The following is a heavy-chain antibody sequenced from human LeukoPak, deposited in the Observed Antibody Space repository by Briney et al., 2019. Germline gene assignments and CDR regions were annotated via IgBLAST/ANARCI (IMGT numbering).Heavy chain of an antibody. V-gene: IGHV3-66*01. CDR1: GFTVSSNY. J-gene: IGHJ6*02. Sequence: GGSLRLSCAASGFTVSSNYMSWVRQAPGKGLEWVSVIYSGGSTYYADSVKGRFTISRDNSKNTLYLQMNSLRVEDTAVYYCARVAFYYYYGMDVWGQGTTVTVSS. CDR2: IYSGGST. CDR3: ARVAFYYYYGMDV.